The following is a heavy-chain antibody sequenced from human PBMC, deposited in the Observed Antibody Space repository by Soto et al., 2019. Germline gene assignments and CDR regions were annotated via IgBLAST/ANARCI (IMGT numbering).Heavy chain of an antibody. CDR1: GFTFSDYA. V-gene: IGHV3-30-3*01. CDR3: ARPPYYYDSSGYYTPHFDY. CDR2: ISYDGSNT. D-gene: IGHD3-22*01. J-gene: IGHJ4*02. Sequence: GGSLRLSCAASGFTFSDYAMHWVRQAPGKGLVWVAVISYDGSNTYYADSVKGRFTISRDNSKNTLYLQMTSLRVEDTAVYYCARPPYYYDSSGYYTPHFDYWGQGTLVTVSS.